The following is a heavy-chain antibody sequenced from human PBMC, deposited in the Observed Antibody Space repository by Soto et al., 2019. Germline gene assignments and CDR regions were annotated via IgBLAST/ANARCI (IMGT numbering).Heavy chain of an antibody. CDR1: GYTFTGYY. CDR3: ARAGYCSGGSCYSYYYYGMDV. D-gene: IGHD2-15*01. V-gene: IGHV1-2*04. Sequence: GESLKISCKASGYTFTGYYMHWVRQAPGQGLEWMGWINPNSGGTNYAQKFQGWVTMTRDTSISTAYMELSRLRSDDTAVYYCARAGYCSGGSCYSYYYYGMDVWGQGTTVTVSS. CDR2: INPNSGGT. J-gene: IGHJ6*02.